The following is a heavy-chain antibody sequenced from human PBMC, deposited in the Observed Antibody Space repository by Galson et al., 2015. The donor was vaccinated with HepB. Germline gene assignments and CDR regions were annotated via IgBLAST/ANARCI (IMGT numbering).Heavy chain of an antibody. CDR1: GFTFENYA. CDR3: AREKHDYIWGNYDTGPALDY. Sequence: SLRLSCAASGFTFENYAMNWVRLTPGKGLEWVSGITRSGGLTGYGESVEGRFTISRDDAKSILYLQMNSLRAEDTALYYCAREKHDYIWGNYDTGPALDYWGQGTLVTVAS. D-gene: IGHD3-16*01. J-gene: IGHJ4*02. CDR2: ITRSGGLT. V-gene: IGHV3-20*04.